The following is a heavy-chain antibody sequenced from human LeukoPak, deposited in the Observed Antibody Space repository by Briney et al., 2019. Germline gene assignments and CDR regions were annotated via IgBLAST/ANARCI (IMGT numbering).Heavy chain of an antibody. D-gene: IGHD5-18*01. Sequence: SVKVSCKAYGGTFSSYTISWVRLAPGQGLEWMGRIIPILGIANYAQKFQGRVTITADKSTSTAYMELSSLRSEDTAVYYCARDPPITAMATDWGQGTLVTVSS. CDR2: IIPILGIA. J-gene: IGHJ4*02. CDR3: ARDPPITAMATD. V-gene: IGHV1-69*04. CDR1: GGTFSSYT.